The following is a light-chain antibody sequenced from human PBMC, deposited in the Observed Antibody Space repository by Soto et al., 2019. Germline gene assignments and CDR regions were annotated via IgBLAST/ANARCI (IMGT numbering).Light chain of an antibody. CDR2: GAS. J-gene: IGKJ1*01. Sequence: SPSERPTVSYRASQSSSSSYLAGYQQQPGQAPSLLIIGASSSATGVPDKFISSGSGTTYSLTTIRRLDAEYVVVYYCQHGSTSATFGQGTKVDIK. V-gene: IGKV3-20*01. CDR1: QSSSSSY. CDR3: QHGSTSAT.